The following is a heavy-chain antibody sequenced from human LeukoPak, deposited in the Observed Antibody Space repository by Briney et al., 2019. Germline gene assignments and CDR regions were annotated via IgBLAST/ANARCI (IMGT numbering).Heavy chain of an antibody. CDR2: INPNSGGT. Sequence: ASVKVSCKASGYTFTGYYMHWVRQAPGQGLEWMGWINPNSGGTNYAQKFQGRVTMTRDTSISTAYMELSRLRSDDTAVYYCARMSRWSACSGYYDDGDYWGQGTLVTVSS. V-gene: IGHV1-2*02. J-gene: IGHJ4*02. CDR1: GYTFTGYY. D-gene: IGHD3-3*01. CDR3: ARMSRWSACSGYYDDGDY.